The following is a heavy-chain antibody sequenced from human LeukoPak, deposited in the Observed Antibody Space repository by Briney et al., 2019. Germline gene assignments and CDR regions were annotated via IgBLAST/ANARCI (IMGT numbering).Heavy chain of an antibody. CDR2: IYYSGRT. J-gene: IGHJ2*01. CDR3: ARVGDWYFDL. CDR1: GASISSYY. V-gene: IGHV4-59*12. Sequence: SETLSLTCTVSGASISSYYWSWVRQPPGKGLEYIGYIYYSGRTNYNPSLKSRVTISVDTSKNQFSLKLSSVTAADTAVYYCARVGDWYFDLWGRGTLVTVSS.